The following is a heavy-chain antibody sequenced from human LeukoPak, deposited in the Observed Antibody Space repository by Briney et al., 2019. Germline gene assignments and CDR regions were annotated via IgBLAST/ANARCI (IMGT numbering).Heavy chain of an antibody. CDR1: GYTFTSYD. CDR2: MNPNSGNT. V-gene: IGHV1-8*01. CDR3: ALINRYFDWSLPDFDY. J-gene: IGHJ4*02. D-gene: IGHD3-9*01. Sequence: GASVKVSCKASGYTFTSYDINWVRQATGQGLEWMGWMNPNSGNTGYAQKFQGRVTMTRNTSISTAYMELSSLRSEDTAVYYCALINRYFDWSLPDFDYWGQGTLVTVSS.